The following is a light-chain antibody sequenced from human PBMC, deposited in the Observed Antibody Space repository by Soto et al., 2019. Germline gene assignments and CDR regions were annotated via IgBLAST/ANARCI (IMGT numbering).Light chain of an antibody. Sequence: EIGMTQSPATLSVSPGERATLSCRASQSVSSNLAWYQQKPGQAPRLLIYGASTRATGIPSRFSGSGSGTEFTLTISSLQSEDFAVYYCQQYYDWPWTFGQGTKVDIK. J-gene: IGKJ1*01. CDR1: QSVSSN. V-gene: IGKV3-15*01. CDR2: GAS. CDR3: QQYYDWPWT.